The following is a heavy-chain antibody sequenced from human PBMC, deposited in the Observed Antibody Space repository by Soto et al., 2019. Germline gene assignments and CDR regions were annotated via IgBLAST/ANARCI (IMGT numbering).Heavy chain of an antibody. J-gene: IGHJ4*02. D-gene: IGHD2-15*01. CDR3: ARQYCSGGSCYLDY. Sequence: QVQLVQSGAEVMKPGASVKVSCKASGYTFTSYDINWVRQATGQGLEWMGWMNPNSGNTGYAQKFQGRVTMTRNTSISTAYMELSSLRSEDTAVYYCARQYCSGGSCYLDYWGQGTLVTVSS. CDR2: MNPNSGNT. V-gene: IGHV1-8*01. CDR1: GYTFTSYD.